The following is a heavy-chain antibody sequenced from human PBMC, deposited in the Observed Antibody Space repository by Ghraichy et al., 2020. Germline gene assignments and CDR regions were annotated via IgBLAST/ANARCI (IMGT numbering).Heavy chain of an antibody. CDR1: GGSFSGYS. CDR3: ARRKNLVPGIIGLAGPFDI. D-gene: IGHD1-14*01. Sequence: SETRSLTCAVSGGSFSGYSWNWIRQPPGKGLEWIGEINHSGSTNYNPSLKSRLSISLDTSKNQLFLRLSSVTAADTAVYYCARRKNLVPGIIGLAGPFDIWGQGTLVIVSS. J-gene: IGHJ3*02. CDR2: INHSGST. V-gene: IGHV4-34*01.